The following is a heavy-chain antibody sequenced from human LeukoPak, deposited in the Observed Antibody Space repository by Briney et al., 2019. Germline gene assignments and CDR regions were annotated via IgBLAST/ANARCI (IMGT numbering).Heavy chain of an antibody. CDR3: TSEVIADYMDV. D-gene: IGHD6-13*01. CDR2: IRSKANSYAT. V-gene: IGHV3-73*01. Sequence: PGGSLRLSCAASGFTFSGSAMHWVRQASGKGLEWVGRIRSKANSYATAYAASVKGRFTISRDDSKNTAYLQMNSLKTEDTAVYYCTSEVIADYMDVWGKGTTVTVSS. J-gene: IGHJ6*03. CDR1: GFTFSGSA.